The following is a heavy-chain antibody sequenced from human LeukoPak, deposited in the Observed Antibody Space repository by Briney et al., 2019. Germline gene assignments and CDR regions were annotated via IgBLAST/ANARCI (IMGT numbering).Heavy chain of an antibody. Sequence: GGSLRLSCVASGFIFHNFAMHWVRQAPGKGLEWVAVISNDERNKYYRDSVKGRFTISRDNSKNIVYLQMNSLRTEDTAVYYCARPSPPGDGYNPCDYWGPGALVIVSS. CDR1: GFIFHNFA. J-gene: IGHJ4*02. V-gene: IGHV3-30*04. CDR2: ISNDERNK. CDR3: ARPSPPGDGYNPCDY. D-gene: IGHD5-24*01.